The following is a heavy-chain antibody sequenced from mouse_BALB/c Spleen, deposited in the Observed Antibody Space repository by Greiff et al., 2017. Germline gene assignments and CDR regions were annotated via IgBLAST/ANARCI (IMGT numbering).Heavy chain of an antibody. CDR3: ASDYYGSSYVNFDV. CDR2: IYPSDSYT. J-gene: IGHJ1*01. CDR1: GYTFTSYW. D-gene: IGHD1-1*01. V-gene: IGHV1-69*02. Sequence: VQLQQPGAELVRPGASVKLSCKASGYTFTSYWINWVKQRPGQGLEWIGNIYPSDSYTNYNQKFKDKATLTVDKSSSTAYMQLSSPTSEDSAVYYCASDYYGSSYVNFDVWGAGTTVTVSS.